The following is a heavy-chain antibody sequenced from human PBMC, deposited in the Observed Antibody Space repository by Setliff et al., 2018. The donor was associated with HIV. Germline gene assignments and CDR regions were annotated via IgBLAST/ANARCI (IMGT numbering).Heavy chain of an antibody. D-gene: IGHD1-26*01. CDR3: AKPTSGLYPRAFDL. Sequence: GGSLRLSCAASGFAFSTFDMNWVRQTPERGLGWVSAVSPSSIVTYYADSVKGRFTVSRDDSNNMLFLQMSSLGPEDTALYYCAKPTSGLYPRAFDLWGQGTLVTVSS. CDR1: GFAFSTFD. J-gene: IGHJ3*01. CDR2: VSPSSIVT. V-gene: IGHV3-23*01.